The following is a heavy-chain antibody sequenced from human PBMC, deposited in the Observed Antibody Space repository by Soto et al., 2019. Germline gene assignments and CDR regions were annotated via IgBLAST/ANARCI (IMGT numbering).Heavy chain of an antibody. J-gene: IGHJ4*02. CDR3: ARGAPTGTLDYVEC. CDR1: GFTFSSYS. V-gene: IGHV3-21*01. CDR2: ISGTSTYI. Sequence: EVQLVESGGGLVKPGGSLRLSCAASGFTFSSYSMSWVRQAPGKGLEWVSSISGTSTYIYYADSVRGRFTISRDNAKNSLYLQMNSLRAEDTAVYYCARGAPTGTLDYVECWGQGTLVTVSS. D-gene: IGHD1-1*01.